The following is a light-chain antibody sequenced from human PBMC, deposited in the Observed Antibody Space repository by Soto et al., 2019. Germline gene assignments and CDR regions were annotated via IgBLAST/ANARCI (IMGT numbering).Light chain of an antibody. CDR3: QQYGSSPIT. V-gene: IGKV3-20*01. CDR2: GAS. Sequence: EIVLTQSPGTLSLSPGERATLSCRASQIVTSSYLAWYQQKPGQAPRLLIYGASSRATGIPDRFSGSGSGTDFTLTISRLEPEDFAVYYCQQYGSSPITFGQGARLE. J-gene: IGKJ5*01. CDR1: QIVTSSY.